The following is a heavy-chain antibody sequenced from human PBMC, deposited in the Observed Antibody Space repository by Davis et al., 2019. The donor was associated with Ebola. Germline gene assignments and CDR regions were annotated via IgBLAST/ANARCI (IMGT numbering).Heavy chain of an antibody. CDR2: IWYDGSNK. CDR3: ARDRVAVALYYFDY. J-gene: IGHJ4*02. D-gene: IGHD6-19*01. Sequence: GESLKISCAASGFTFSSYAMHWVRQAPGKGLEWVAAIWYDGSNKYYADSVKGRFTISRDNSKNTLYLQMNSLRAEDTAVYYCARDRVAVALYYFDYWGQGTLVTVSS. CDR1: GFTFSSYA. V-gene: IGHV3-33*08.